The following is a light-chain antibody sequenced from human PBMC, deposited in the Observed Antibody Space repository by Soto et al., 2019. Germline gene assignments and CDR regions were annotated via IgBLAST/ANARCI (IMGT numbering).Light chain of an antibody. V-gene: IGKV1-39*01. CDR1: QSISSY. CDR2: ADS. J-gene: IGKJ4*01. CDR3: QQGYSTPLT. Sequence: DIQMTQSPSSLSASVGDRVTITCRASQSISSYLNWYQQKPGKAPKLLIYADSSLQSGVPSRFTGSGAGTAFTLPISSLQPDDFATYYCQQGYSTPLTFGGGTKVEIK.